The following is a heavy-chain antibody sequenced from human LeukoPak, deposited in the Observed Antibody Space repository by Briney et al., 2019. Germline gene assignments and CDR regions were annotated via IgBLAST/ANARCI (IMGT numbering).Heavy chain of an antibody. CDR3: ARVPGVATTTTLNWFEP. V-gene: IGHV4-4*02. CDR1: GGSISSGNW. D-gene: IGHD1-26*01. J-gene: IGHJ5*02. Sequence: PSETLSLTCTVSGGSISSGNWWSWVRQPPGKGLEWIGEIYHSGSTNYNPSLKSRVTISVDKSKNQFSLKLSSVTAADTAVYYCARVPGVATTTTLNWFEPWGQGALVTVSS. CDR2: IYHSGST.